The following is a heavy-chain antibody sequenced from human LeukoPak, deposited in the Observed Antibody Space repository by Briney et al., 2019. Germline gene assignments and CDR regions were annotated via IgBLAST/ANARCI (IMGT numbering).Heavy chain of an antibody. CDR1: GFIFGSYW. V-gene: IGHV3-7*01. CDR3: ARASLYDNSAYYLDY. D-gene: IGHD3-22*01. CDR2: IKQDGSEK. J-gene: IGHJ4*02. Sequence: GGSLRLSCAASGFIFGSYWMSWVRQAPGKGLEWVANIKQDGSEKYYVDSVKGRFTISRDNAKNSLYLQMNNLRGEDTAVYYCARASLYDNSAYYLDYWGQGTLVTVSS.